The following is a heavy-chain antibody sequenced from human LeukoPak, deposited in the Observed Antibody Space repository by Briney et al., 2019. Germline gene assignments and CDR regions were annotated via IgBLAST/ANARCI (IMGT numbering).Heavy chain of an antibody. CDR2: ISGSGGST. CDR3: AKDRRDAITIFR. V-gene: IGHV3-23*01. D-gene: IGHD3-9*01. CDR1: GFTFSSYA. J-gene: IGHJ4*02. Sequence: GGSLSLSCAASGFTFSSYAMSWVRPAPGEGLEWVSAISGSGGSTYYADSVKGRFTISRDNSKTTLYLQMNSLRAEDTAVYYCAKDRRDAITIFRWGQGTLVTVSS.